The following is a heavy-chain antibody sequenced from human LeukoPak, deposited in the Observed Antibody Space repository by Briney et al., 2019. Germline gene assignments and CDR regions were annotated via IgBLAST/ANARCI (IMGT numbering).Heavy chain of an antibody. CDR3: VRPNDYYDYIWETYPSTWFDP. V-gene: IGHV4-39*01. CDR1: GGSISSSTSY. D-gene: IGHD3-16*01. J-gene: IGHJ5*02. Sequence: RASETLSLTCTVSGGSISSSTSYWGWIRQPPGRGLEWIGNIYYSGTTYYNPALKSRVSISVDTSKNQFSLKLTSVAAADTAVYFCVRPNDYYDYIWETYPSTWFDPWGQGTLVTVSS. CDR2: IYYSGTT.